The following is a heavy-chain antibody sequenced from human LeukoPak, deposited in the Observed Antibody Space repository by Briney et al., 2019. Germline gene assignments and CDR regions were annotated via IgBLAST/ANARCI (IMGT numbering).Heavy chain of an antibody. Sequence: PGGSLRLSCAASGFTFSSYWMSWVRQAPGKGLEWVANIKQDGSEKYYVDSVKGRFTISRDNAKNSLYLQMNSLRAEDTAVYYCARDHDYGDYYYYYMDVWGKGTTVTVSS. CDR2: IKQDGSEK. V-gene: IGHV3-7*01. CDR1: GFTFSSYW. CDR3: ARDHDYGDYYYYYMDV. J-gene: IGHJ6*03. D-gene: IGHD4-17*01.